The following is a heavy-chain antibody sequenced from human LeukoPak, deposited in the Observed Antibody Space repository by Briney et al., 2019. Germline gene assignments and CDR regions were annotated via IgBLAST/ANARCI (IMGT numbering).Heavy chain of an antibody. CDR2: ISGSGGST. CDR1: GFTFSSYA. CDR3: AKDQDIVVVPAAGFDY. J-gene: IGHJ4*02. Sequence: PGGSLRLSCAASGFTFSSYAMSWVRQAPGKGLEWVSAISGSGGSTYYADSVKGRFTISRDNFKNTLYLQMNSLRAEDTAVYYCAKDQDIVVVPAAGFDYWGQGTLVTVSS. V-gene: IGHV3-23*01. D-gene: IGHD2-2*01.